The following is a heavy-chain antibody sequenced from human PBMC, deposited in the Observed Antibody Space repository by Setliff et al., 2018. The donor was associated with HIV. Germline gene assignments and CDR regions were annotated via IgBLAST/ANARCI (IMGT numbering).Heavy chain of an antibody. V-gene: IGHV4-38-2*01. CDR2: FYHSGST. CDR1: GYSVSSGYY. CDR3: VSGPLSGYGYYFDY. D-gene: IGHD3-3*01. J-gene: IGHJ4*02. Sequence: SETLSLTCAVSGYSVSSGYYWGWIRQPPGKGLEWIGSFYHSGSTFYNLSLKSRVTISLDTSKNQFSLKLRSVTAADKAVYYCVSGPLSGYGYYFDYWGQGALVTVSS.